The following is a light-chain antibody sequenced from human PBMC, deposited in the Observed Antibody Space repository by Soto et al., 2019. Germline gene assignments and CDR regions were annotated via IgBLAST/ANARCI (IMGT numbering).Light chain of an antibody. CDR2: DAS. CDR3: QQYHSYTWT. CDR1: QSISSW. J-gene: IGKJ1*01. V-gene: IGKV1-5*01. Sequence: DIQMYHSPSTLSASIGDRVTITCRASQSISSWLAWYQQKPGKAPKLLIYDASSLESGVPSRFSGSGSGTEFTLTISSLQPDDYATYYCQQYHSYTWTFGQRSNVDVK.